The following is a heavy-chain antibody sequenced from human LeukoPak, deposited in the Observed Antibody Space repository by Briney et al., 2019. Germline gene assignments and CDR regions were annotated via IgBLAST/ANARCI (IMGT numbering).Heavy chain of an antibody. Sequence: GGSLRLSCAASGFTFSSYGTHWVRQAPGKGLEWVAVIWYDGSNKYYADSVKGRFTISRDNSKNTLYLQMNSLRAEDTAVYYCAREVGSGYEANDAFDIWGQGTMVTVSS. CDR2: IWYDGSNK. V-gene: IGHV3-33*01. D-gene: IGHD3-22*01. CDR1: GFTFSSYG. CDR3: AREVGSGYEANDAFDI. J-gene: IGHJ3*02.